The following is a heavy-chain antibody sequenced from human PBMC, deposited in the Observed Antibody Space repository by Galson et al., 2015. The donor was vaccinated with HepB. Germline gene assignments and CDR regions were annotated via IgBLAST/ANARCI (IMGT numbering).Heavy chain of an antibody. CDR3: ATSKVGSSSWPDYYYYGMDV. CDR2: FDPEDGET. CDR1: GYTLTELS. Sequence: SVKVSCKVSGYTLTELSMHWVRQAPGKGLEWMGGFDPEDGETIYAQKFQGRVTMTEDTSTDTAYMELSSLRSEDTAVYYCATSKVGSSSWPDYYYYGMDVWGQGTTVTVSS. V-gene: IGHV1-24*01. D-gene: IGHD6-6*01. J-gene: IGHJ6*02.